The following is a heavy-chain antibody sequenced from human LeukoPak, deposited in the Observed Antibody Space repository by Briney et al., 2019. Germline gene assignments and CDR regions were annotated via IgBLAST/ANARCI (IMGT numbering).Heavy chain of an antibody. CDR3: ARVRYYYGSGTISPFDY. CDR1: GFTFSNAW. J-gene: IGHJ4*02. V-gene: IGHV3-7*01. Sequence: GGSLRLSCAASGFTFSNAWMTWVRQAPGKGLEWVANIKQDGSEKYFVDSVKGRFTISRDNAKNTLYLQMNSLRAEDTAVYYCARVRYYYGSGTISPFDYWGQGTLVTVSS. D-gene: IGHD3-10*01. CDR2: IKQDGSEK.